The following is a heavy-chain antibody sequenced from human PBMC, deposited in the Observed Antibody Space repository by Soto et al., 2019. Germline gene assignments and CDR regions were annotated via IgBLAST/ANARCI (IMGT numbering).Heavy chain of an antibody. Sequence: QVQLVESGGGVVQPGRSLRLSCAASGVTFSNYGMHWVRQAPGKGLGWVAVILNDGTNRYHGDSVKDRFNSFRDNSKNMMYLQMNSFRAEDAAVYYCASSVAYSGKGMAVSGQGTTVTVS. J-gene: IGHJ6*02. V-gene: IGHV3-33*01. CDR2: ILNDGTNR. D-gene: IGHD3-10*01. CDR1: GVTFSNYG. CDR3: ASSVAYSGKGMAV.